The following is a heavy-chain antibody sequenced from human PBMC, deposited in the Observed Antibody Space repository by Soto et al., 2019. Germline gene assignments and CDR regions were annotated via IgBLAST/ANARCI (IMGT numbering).Heavy chain of an antibody. V-gene: IGHV1-18*01. Sequence: GASVKVSCKASGYTFTSYGISWVRQAPGQGLEWMGWISAYNGNTNYAQKLQGRVTMTTDTSTSTAYMELRSLRSDDTAVYYCARDKGITMIVVAPFDYWGQGTLVTVSS. CDR3: ARDKGITMIVVAPFDY. J-gene: IGHJ4*02. D-gene: IGHD3-22*01. CDR2: ISAYNGNT. CDR1: GYTFTSYG.